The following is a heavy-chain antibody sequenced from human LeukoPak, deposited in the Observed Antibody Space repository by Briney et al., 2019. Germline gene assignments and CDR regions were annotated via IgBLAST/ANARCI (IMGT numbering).Heavy chain of an antibody. J-gene: IGHJ6*03. CDR1: GFTFSSYS. Sequence: GGSLRLSCAASGFTFSSYSMNWVRQAPGKGLEWVSYISSSGSTIYYADSVKGRFTISRDNAKNSLYLQMNSLRAEDTAVYYCARKRYSSGWYDSSYYYYMDVWGKGTTVTISS. D-gene: IGHD6-19*01. V-gene: IGHV3-48*04. CDR2: ISSSGSTI. CDR3: ARKRYSSGWYDSSYYYYMDV.